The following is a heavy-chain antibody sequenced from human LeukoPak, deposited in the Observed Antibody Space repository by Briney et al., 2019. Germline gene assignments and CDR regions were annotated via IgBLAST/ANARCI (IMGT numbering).Heavy chain of an antibody. V-gene: IGHV4-34*01. D-gene: IGHD6-19*01. J-gene: IGHJ1*01. CDR1: GGSFSGYY. CDR2: INHSGST. Sequence: SKTLSLTCAVYGGSFSGYYWSWIRQPPGKGLEWIGEINHSGSTNYNPSLKSRVTISVDTSKNQFSLKLSSVTAADTAVYYCASEAVAGPEYFQHWGQGTLVTVSS. CDR3: ASEAVAGPEYFQH.